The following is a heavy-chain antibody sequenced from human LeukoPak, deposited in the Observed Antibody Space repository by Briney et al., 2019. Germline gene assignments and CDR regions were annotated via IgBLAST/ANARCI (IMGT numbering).Heavy chain of an antibody. V-gene: IGHV4-34*01. D-gene: IGHD3-3*01. CDR2: INHSGSS. CDR3: ARVSYDFGSGYYRPVEYFQH. CDR1: GGSFSGYY. Sequence: SETLSLTCAVYGGSFSGYYWSWIRQPPGKGLEWIGEINHSGSSNYNPVIKSRVTISVDTYKNQFSLKPSSVTAADTDVYYCARVSYDFGSGYYRPVEYFQHWGQGTLVTVSS. J-gene: IGHJ1*01.